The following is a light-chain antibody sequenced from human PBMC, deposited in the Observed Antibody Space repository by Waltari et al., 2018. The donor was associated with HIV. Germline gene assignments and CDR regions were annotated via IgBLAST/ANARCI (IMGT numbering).Light chain of an antibody. CDR2: NSN. J-gene: IGLJ2*01. V-gene: IGLV1-44*01. CDR1: RSNIGSNA. Sequence: QSVLTPPPSASGTPGQRVTISCSGRRSNIGSNAVTWYQQLPGTAPKLLIYNSNQRPSGVPDRFSGSKSGTAASLAISGLQSEDEGAYYCAAWDDGLNALFGGGTKLTV. CDR3: AAWDDGLNAL.